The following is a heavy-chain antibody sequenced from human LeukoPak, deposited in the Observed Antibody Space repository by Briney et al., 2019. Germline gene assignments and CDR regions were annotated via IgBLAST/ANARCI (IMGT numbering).Heavy chain of an antibody. V-gene: IGHV3-23*01. CDR2: ISGGGGST. Sequence: PGGSLRLSRAASGFTFSSYVMSWVRQAPGKGLEWVSAISGGGGSTYYADSVKGRFTISRDNFKNTLYLQMNRLRAEDTAVYYCAKFETTVTTSFAYWGQGTLVTVSS. CDR1: GFTFSSYV. J-gene: IGHJ4*02. D-gene: IGHD4-17*01. CDR3: AKFETTVTTSFAY.